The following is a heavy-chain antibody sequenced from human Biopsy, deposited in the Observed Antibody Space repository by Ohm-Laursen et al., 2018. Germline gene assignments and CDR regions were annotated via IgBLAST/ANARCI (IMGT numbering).Heavy chain of an antibody. Sequence: SETLSLTCTVSGDSISSYYWSWIRQPPGKGLQWIGYVYYTGSTDYNPSLQSRVTISVDTSKNHFSLSLRSVTAADTAVYYCARVPLPGIGAAYQGRFLYGMDVWGQGTTVSVSS. J-gene: IGHJ6*02. CDR1: GDSISSYY. CDR3: ARVPLPGIGAAYQGRFLYGMDV. V-gene: IGHV4-59*12. CDR2: VYYTGST. D-gene: IGHD6-13*01.